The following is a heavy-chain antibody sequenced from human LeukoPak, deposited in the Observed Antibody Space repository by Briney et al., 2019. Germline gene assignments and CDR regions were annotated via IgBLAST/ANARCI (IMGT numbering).Heavy chain of an antibody. Sequence: GEPLKISCKGSGYSFTSYWIGWVRQMPGKGLEWMGIIYPGDSDTRYSPSFQGQVTISADKSISTAYLQWSSLKASDTAMYYCARQRIQLWLTYYYYYMDVWGKGTTVTVSS. CDR1: GYSFTSYW. CDR3: ARQRIQLWLTYYYYYMDV. CDR2: IYPGDSDT. J-gene: IGHJ6*03. D-gene: IGHD5-18*01. V-gene: IGHV5-51*01.